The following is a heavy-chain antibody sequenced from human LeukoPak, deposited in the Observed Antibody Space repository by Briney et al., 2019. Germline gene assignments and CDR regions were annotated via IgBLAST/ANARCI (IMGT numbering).Heavy chain of an antibody. CDR1: GYTFNTYG. V-gene: IGHV1-18*01. Sequence: GASVKVSCTASGYTFNTYGITWVRQAPGQGLEWMGWISGYNGKTKYAQKLQDGVTMTTDTSTTTAYMELRSLTSDDTAVYYCARAGAVVDNWFDPWGQGTLVTVSS. D-gene: IGHD2-15*01. J-gene: IGHJ5*02. CDR3: ARAGAVVDNWFDP. CDR2: ISGYNGKT.